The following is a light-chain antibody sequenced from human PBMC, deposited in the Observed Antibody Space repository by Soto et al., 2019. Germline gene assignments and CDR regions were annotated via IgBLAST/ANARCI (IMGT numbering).Light chain of an antibody. CDR1: QSVKSSY. J-gene: IGKJ2*01. V-gene: IGKV3-20*01. CDR2: GAS. CDR3: QQYGSSLYT. Sequence: EIVLTQSPGTLSLSPGERATLSCRASQSVKSSYLAWYQQKPGQAPRLLIYGASSRATGIPDRFSGSRSGIDFTLTISRLEPEDFAVYYCQQYGSSLYTFGQGTKLEIK.